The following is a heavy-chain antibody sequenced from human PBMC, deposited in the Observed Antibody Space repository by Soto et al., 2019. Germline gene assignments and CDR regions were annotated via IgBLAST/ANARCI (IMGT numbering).Heavy chain of an antibody. CDR1: GFTFSAYY. D-gene: IGHD3-16*02. CDR2: ISSSGSTI. V-gene: IGHV3-11*04. CDR3: ARDLIFITRRAPCCLDF. J-gene: IGHJ1*01. Sequence: EGSLRLSCAASGFTFSAYYMSWIRQAPGKGLEWVSYISSSGSTIYYADSVKGRFTISRDNAKNSLYLQMNSLRAEDTAVYYCARDLIFITRRAPCCLDFRGQRTLVTGS.